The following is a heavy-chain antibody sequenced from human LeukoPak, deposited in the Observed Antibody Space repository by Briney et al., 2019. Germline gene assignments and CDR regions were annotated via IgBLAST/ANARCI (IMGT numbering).Heavy chain of an antibody. Sequence: GASVKVSCKASGYTFTRYDINWVRQATGQGLEWMGWMNPNSGNTGYAQKFQGRVTMTRNTSISTAYMELSSLRSEDTAVYYCARGYLSRTVVGLNYWGQGTLVTVSS. CDR2: MNPNSGNT. J-gene: IGHJ4*02. CDR1: GYTFTRYD. D-gene: IGHD4-23*01. CDR3: ARGYLSRTVVGLNY. V-gene: IGHV1-8*01.